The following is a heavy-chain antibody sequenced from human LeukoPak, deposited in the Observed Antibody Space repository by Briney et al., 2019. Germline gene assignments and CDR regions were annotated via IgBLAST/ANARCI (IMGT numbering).Heavy chain of an antibody. J-gene: IGHJ6*04. Sequence: GGSLRLSCVSSGFTFSNYWMKWVRQAPGKGLEWVASINEDGSGKFSVGSVRDRITISRDNTRNSLDLQINSLTVEDTAIYYCARDDGDVWGTGTTVTVSS. CDR2: INEDGSGK. CDR3: ARDDGDV. CDR1: GFTFSNYW. V-gene: IGHV3-7*01.